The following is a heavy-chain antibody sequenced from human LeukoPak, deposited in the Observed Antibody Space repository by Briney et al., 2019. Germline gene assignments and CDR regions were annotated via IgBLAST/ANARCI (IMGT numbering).Heavy chain of an antibody. J-gene: IGHJ6*02. Sequence: SETLSLTCTVSGGSISSGDYSWSWIRQPPGKGLEWIGYIYYSGSTYYNPSLKSRVTISVDTSKNQFSLKLSSVTAADTAVYSWALGIDGRPDYTGMDVWGQGPTVTVPS. D-gene: IGHD1-26*01. CDR1: GGSISSGDYS. CDR2: IYYSGST. V-gene: IGHV4-30-4*01. CDR3: ALGIDGRPDYTGMDV.